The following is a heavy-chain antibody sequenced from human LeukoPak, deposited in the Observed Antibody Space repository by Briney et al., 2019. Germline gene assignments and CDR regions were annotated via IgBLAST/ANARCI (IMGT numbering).Heavy chain of an antibody. V-gene: IGHV5-51*01. CDR1: GFTFTTSW. Sequence: GESLKISCETSGFTFTTSWIGWVRQMPGTGLEWVGAIYPDDSDTRYSPSFQGQVRISADKSARTAYLQWASLKASDTATYYCARQRGASGTFNWFDPWGQGTLVTVSS. D-gene: IGHD3-10*01. CDR2: IYPDDSDT. J-gene: IGHJ5*02. CDR3: ARQRGASGTFNWFDP.